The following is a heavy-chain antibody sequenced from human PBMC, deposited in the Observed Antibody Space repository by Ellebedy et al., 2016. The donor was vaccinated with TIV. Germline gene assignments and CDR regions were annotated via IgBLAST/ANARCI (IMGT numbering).Heavy chain of an antibody. CDR2: VFYSGST. D-gene: IGHD3-16*01. V-gene: IGHV4-39*01. CDR3: ARGGGDRPHALDV. J-gene: IGHJ3*01. CDR1: GDSISGSNYY. Sequence: MPSETLSLTCTVPGDSISGSNYYWGWIRQPQGKGLGWIGSVFYSGSTYYNASLKSRLTISVDTSKNQFSLKLTSVTAADTAVYYCARGGGDRPHALDVWGQGTKVTVSS.